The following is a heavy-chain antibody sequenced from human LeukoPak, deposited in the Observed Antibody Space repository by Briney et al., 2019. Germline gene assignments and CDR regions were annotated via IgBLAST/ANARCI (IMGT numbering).Heavy chain of an antibody. V-gene: IGHV1-2*02. Sequence: ASVKVSCKASGYTFTGYYMHWVRQAPGQGLEWMGWINPNSGGTNYAQKFQGRVTMTRDTSISTAYVELSRLRSDDTAVYYCARDRSGSYPDAFDIWGQGTMVTVSS. CDR3: ARDRSGSYPDAFDI. CDR2: INPNSGGT. J-gene: IGHJ3*02. CDR1: GYTFTGYY. D-gene: IGHD1-26*01.